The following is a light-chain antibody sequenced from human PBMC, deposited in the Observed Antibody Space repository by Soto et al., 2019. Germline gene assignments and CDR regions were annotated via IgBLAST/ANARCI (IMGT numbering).Light chain of an antibody. CDR2: LGS. CDR1: QSLLHSNGYNY. Sequence: DIVMTQSPLSLPVTPGEPASISCRSSQSLLHSNGYNYLDWYLQKPGQSPQLLIYLGSNRASGVPDRFSGSGSGTDFTLKIRRVEAEDVGAYYCMQALQTPYTFGQGIKLEIK. J-gene: IGKJ2*01. V-gene: IGKV2-28*01. CDR3: MQALQTPYT.